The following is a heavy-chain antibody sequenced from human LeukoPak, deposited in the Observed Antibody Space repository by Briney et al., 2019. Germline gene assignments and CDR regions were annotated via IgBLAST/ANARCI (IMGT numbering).Heavy chain of an antibody. CDR3: ATGPPGYFKYDH. J-gene: IGHJ4*02. D-gene: IGHD5-18*01. Sequence: PSETLSLTCTVSGGSISRGGYSWSWVRQPPGKGLEWIGYIYHSGSSDTNPSLKRRVTISVDRSKNQFSLNLTSVTAADTAVYYCATGPPGYFKYDHWGRGTLVTVSS. CDR2: IYHSGSS. V-gene: IGHV4-30-2*01. CDR1: GGSISRGGYS.